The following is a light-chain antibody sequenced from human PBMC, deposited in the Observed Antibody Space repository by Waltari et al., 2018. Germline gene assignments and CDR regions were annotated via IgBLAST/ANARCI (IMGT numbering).Light chain of an antibody. J-gene: IGKJ4*01. CDR2: RVS. CDR3: QQYNNWLT. V-gene: IGKV3-15*01. CDR1: HSVGDD. Sequence: VLTQSPAPLSVSLGQTATIFCRASHSVGDDLAWYQHTPGQAPRLLIYRVSVRATGVPVRFSGSGSGTDFTLTISSLQSEDFAVYYCQQYNNWLTFGGGTKVEVK.